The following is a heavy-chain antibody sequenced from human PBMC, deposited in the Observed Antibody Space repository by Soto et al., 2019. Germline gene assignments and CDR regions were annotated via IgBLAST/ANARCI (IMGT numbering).Heavy chain of an antibody. D-gene: IGHD3-3*02. CDR2: IFYLGSS. CDR3: ARHSLALRKHNWFAP. V-gene: IGHV4-39*01. Sequence: PSETLSLTCTVSGDSIISSDFYWGWVRQPPGKGLEWIGSIFYLGSSYYNPSLKSRVTMSVDTSKNQFSLRLRSVTAADTALYFCARHSLALRKHNWFAPRGQGIMVT. J-gene: IGHJ5*02. CDR1: GDSIISSDFY.